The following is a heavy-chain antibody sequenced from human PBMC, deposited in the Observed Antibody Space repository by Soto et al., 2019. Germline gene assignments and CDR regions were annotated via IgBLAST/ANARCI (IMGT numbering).Heavy chain of an antibody. CDR3: TRTPDY. V-gene: IGHV3-33*01. Sequence: GGSLRLSCEASGFTFSNFGMNWVRQAPGKGLEWVARVWYDGSSKYYVDSVKGRFTISRDNSKNSLFLQLNGLRPEDTGFYYCTRTPDYWGPGTLVTVSS. CDR2: VWYDGSSK. CDR1: GFTFSNFG. J-gene: IGHJ4*02.